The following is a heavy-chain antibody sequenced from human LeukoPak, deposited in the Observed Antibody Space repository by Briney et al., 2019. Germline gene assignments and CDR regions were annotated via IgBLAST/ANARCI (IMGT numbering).Heavy chain of an antibody. J-gene: IGHJ5*02. Sequence: GGSLRLSCAASGFTFSSYAMTWVRQAPGKGLEWVSAISGSGGNTYYADSVKGRFTISRDNSKNTLYLQMNSLRAEETAVYYCARALGCSSTSCYGNWFDPWGQGTLVTVSS. CDR2: ISGSGGNT. CDR3: ARALGCSSTSCYGNWFDP. CDR1: GFTFSSYA. D-gene: IGHD2-2*01. V-gene: IGHV3-23*01.